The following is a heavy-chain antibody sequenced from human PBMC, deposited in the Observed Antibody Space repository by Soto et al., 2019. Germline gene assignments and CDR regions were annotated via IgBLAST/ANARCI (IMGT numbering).Heavy chain of an antibody. CDR1: GFTFSSYS. CDR2: ISSSSSYI. V-gene: IGHV3-21*01. D-gene: IGHD2-2*02. CDR3: ARDPRYCSSTSCYRGAFDI. Sequence: LRLSCAASGFTFSSYSMNWVRQAPGKGLEWVSSISSSSSYIYYADSVKGRFTISRDNAKNSLYLQMNSLRAEDTAVYYCARDPRYCSSTSCYRGAFDIWGQGTMVTVSS. J-gene: IGHJ3*02.